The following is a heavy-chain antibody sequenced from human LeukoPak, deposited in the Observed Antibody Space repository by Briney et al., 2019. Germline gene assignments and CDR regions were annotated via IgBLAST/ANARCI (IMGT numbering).Heavy chain of an antibody. D-gene: IGHD3-22*01. Sequence: GASVKVSCKVFGYTLTELSMHWVRQAPGKGLEWMGGFDPEDGETSYAQKFQGRVTMTRDTSTSTVYMELSSLRSEDTAVYYCARPLYDTSKYYFDYWGQGTLVTVSS. V-gene: IGHV1-24*01. CDR2: FDPEDGET. CDR1: GYTLTELS. J-gene: IGHJ4*02. CDR3: ARPLYDTSKYYFDY.